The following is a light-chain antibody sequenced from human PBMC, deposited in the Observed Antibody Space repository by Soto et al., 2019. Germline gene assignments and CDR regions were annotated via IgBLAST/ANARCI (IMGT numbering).Light chain of an antibody. Sequence: EIVMTQSPATLSVSPGEIATLSCSASQSVDSNLAWYQQKPGQAPRLLIYGASSRATGIPDRFSGSGSGTDFTLTISRLEPEDFAVYYCQKYGSSPWKFGQGTKVDIK. CDR2: GAS. CDR1: QSVDSN. CDR3: QKYGSSPWK. V-gene: IGKV3-20*01. J-gene: IGKJ1*01.